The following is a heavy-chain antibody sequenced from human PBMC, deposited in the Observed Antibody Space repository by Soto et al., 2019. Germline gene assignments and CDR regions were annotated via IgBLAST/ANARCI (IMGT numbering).Heavy chain of an antibody. V-gene: IGHV1-69*13. Sequence: SVKVSCKASGGTFSSYAISWVRQAPGQGLEWMGGIIPIFGTANYAQKFQGRVTITADESTSTAYMELSSLRSEDTAVYYCARERYCGGDCFPYFDYWGQGTLVTVSS. CDR3: ARERYCGGDCFPYFDY. D-gene: IGHD2-21*02. CDR1: GGTFSSYA. J-gene: IGHJ4*02. CDR2: IIPIFGTA.